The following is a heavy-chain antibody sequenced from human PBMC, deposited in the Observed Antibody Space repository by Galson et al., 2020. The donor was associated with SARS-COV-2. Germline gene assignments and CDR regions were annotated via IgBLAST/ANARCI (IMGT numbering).Heavy chain of an antibody. Sequence: ASETLSLTCTVSGGSMSSYYWYWIRQPPGKGLEWIGYIYYSGGTAYNPSLKSRVTISVDTSKNQFSLKLNSVTAADTAVYYCARGRLFQYYFDYWGQGNLVTVSS. J-gene: IGHJ4*02. V-gene: IGHV4-59*01. CDR3: ARGRLFQYYFDY. D-gene: IGHD5-12*01. CDR2: IYYSGGT. CDR1: GGSMSSYY.